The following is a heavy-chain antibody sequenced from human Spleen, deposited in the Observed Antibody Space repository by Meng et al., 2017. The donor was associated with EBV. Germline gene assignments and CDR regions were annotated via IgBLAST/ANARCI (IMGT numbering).Heavy chain of an antibody. CDR2: ISHIGTI. V-gene: IGHV4-4*02. CDR1: GGSISDDHW. CDR3: ARDWGGRLYSTFFDS. J-gene: IGHJ4*02. D-gene: IGHD3-16*01. Sequence: QGQLQEAGLGLGRPSGDLALTCAVSGGSISDDHWWTWVRQPPGEGLEWIGEISHIGTINYNPSLKSRVTMSLDRSKNQFSLNLSSVTAADTAVYYCARDWGGRLYSTFFDSWGQGTLVTVSS.